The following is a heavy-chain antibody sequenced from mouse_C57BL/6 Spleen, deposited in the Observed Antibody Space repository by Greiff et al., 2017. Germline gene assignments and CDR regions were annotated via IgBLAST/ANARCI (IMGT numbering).Heavy chain of an antibody. CDR1: GYTFTSYW. CDR3: AREGNDYDPWFAY. D-gene: IGHD2-4*01. CDR2: IYPGSGST. V-gene: IGHV1-55*01. Sequence: QVQLKQPGAELVKPGASVKMSCKASGYTFTSYWITWVKQRPGQGLEWIGDIYPGSGSTNYNEKFKSKATLTVDTSSSTAYMQLSSLTSEDSAVYYCAREGNDYDPWFAYWGQGTLVTVSA. J-gene: IGHJ3*01.